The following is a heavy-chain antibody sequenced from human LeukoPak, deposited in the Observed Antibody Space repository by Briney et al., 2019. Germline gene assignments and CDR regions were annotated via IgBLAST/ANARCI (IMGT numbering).Heavy chain of an antibody. CDR1: GGSFSGYY. Sequence: SETLSLTCAVYGGSFSGYYWSWIRQPPGKGLEWIGEINHSGSTNYNPSLKSRVTISVDTSKNQFSLKLSSVTAADTAVYYCARATTVVIHVFDYWGQGTLVTVSS. CDR2: INHSGST. V-gene: IGHV4-34*01. D-gene: IGHD4-23*01. J-gene: IGHJ4*02. CDR3: ARATTVVIHVFDY.